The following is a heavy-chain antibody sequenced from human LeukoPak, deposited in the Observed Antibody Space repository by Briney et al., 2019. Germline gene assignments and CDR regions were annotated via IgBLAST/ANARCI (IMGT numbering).Heavy chain of an antibody. CDR3: ARGGLYGGYYFDY. D-gene: IGHD5-12*01. V-gene: IGHV3-7*04. Sequence: GGSLRLSCAASGFTFTSYWMTWVRQAPGKGLEWVTNTKHDGSERYYVDSVKGRFTISRDNVKNSLFLQMDSLRAEDTAVYYCARGGLYGGYYFDYWGQGTLVTVTS. CDR1: GFTFTSYW. CDR2: TKHDGSER. J-gene: IGHJ4*02.